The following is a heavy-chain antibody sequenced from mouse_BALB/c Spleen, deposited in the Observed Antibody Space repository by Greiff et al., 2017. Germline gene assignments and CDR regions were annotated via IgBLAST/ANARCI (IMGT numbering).Heavy chain of an antibody. D-gene: IGHD2-1*01. CDR2: ISNGGGST. Sequence: EVQLVESGGGLVQPGGSLKLSCAASGFTFSSYTMSWVRQTPEKRLEWVAYISNGGGSTYYPDTVKGRFTISRDNAKNTLYLQMSSLKSEDTAMYYCARRENYGTSYYFDYWGQGTTLTVSS. V-gene: IGHV5-12-2*01. CDR1: GFTFSSYT. CDR3: ARRENYGTSYYFDY. J-gene: IGHJ2*01.